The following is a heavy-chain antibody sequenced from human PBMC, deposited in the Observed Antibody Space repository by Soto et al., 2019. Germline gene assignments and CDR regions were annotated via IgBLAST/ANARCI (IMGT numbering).Heavy chain of an antibody. V-gene: IGHV3-23*01. CDR2: ISGSGGST. CDR3: AKDLKPNYGMDV. Sequence: PGGSLRLSCAASGFTFSSYAMSWVRQAPGKGLEWVSAISGSGGSTYYADSVRGRFTISRDNSKNTLYLQMNSLRVEDTAVYYCAKDLKPNYGMDVWGQGTTVTVSS. CDR1: GFTFSSYA. J-gene: IGHJ6*02.